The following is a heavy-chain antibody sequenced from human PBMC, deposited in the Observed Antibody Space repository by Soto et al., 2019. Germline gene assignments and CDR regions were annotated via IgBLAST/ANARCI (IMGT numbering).Heavy chain of an antibody. CDR1: GFTFSSYG. V-gene: IGHV3-33*01. Sequence: LRLSCAASGFTFSSYGMHWVRQAPGKGLEWVAVIWYDGSNKYYADSVKGRSTISRDNSKNTLYLQMNSLRAEDTAVYYCARDSDTAMVHFDYWGQGTLVTVSS. J-gene: IGHJ4*02. D-gene: IGHD5-18*01. CDR2: IWYDGSNK. CDR3: ARDSDTAMVHFDY.